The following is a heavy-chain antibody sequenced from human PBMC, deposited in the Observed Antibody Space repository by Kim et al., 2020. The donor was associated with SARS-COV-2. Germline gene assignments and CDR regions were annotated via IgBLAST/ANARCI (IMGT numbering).Heavy chain of an antibody. Sequence: ASVKVSCKASGYTFTSYGINWVRQAPGQGLEWMGWISTYNDNTNYAQKLQGRVTMTTDTSTSTAYMELRSLRSDDTAIYYCVRARLEYYWYFDLWGRGTLVTVS. CDR3: VRARLEYYWYFDL. CDR2: ISTYNDNT. D-gene: IGHD1-1*01. CDR1: GYTFTSYG. V-gene: IGHV1-18*01. J-gene: IGHJ2*01.